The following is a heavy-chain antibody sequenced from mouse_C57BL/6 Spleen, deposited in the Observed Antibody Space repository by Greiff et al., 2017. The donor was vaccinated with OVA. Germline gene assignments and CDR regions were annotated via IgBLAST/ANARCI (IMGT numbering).Heavy chain of an antibody. CDR1: GYTFTSYW. J-gene: IGHJ4*01. CDR2: IHPNSGST. CDR3: ARSYYYGSSRYAMDD. V-gene: IGHV1-64*01. Sequence: QVQLQQPGAELVKPGASVKLSCKASGYTFTSYWMHWVKQRPGQGLEWIGMIHPNSGSTNYNEKFKSKATLTVDKSSSTAYMQLSSLTSEDSAVYYCARSYYYGSSRYAMDDWGQGTSVTVSS. D-gene: IGHD1-1*01.